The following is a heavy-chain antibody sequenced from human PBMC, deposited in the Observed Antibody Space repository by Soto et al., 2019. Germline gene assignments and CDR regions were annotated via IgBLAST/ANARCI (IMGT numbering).Heavy chain of an antibody. J-gene: IGHJ6*03. CDR1: GFTFSSYS. CDR2: ISSSSSYI. Sequence: GGSLRLSCAASGFTFSSYSMNWVRQAPGKGLEWVSSISSSSSYIYYADSVKGRFTISRDNAKNSLYLQMNSLRAEDTAVYYCARGGTAMVIAGNYMDVWGKGTTVTVSS. V-gene: IGHV3-21*01. CDR3: ARGGTAMVIAGNYMDV. D-gene: IGHD5-18*01.